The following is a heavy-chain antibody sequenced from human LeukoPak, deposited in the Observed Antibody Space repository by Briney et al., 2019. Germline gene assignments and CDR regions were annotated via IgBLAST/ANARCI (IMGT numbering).Heavy chain of an antibody. V-gene: IGHV4-31*03. CDR3: ARDRIVVVPAGEYNWFDP. CDR1: GGSISSGGYY. D-gene: IGHD2-2*01. Sequence: SETLSLTCTVSGGSISSGGYYWSWIRQHPGEGLEWIGYIYYSGSTYYNPSLKSRVTISVDTSKNQFSLKLSSVTAADTAVYYCARDRIVVVPAGEYNWFDPWGQGTLVTVSS. J-gene: IGHJ5*02. CDR2: IYYSGST.